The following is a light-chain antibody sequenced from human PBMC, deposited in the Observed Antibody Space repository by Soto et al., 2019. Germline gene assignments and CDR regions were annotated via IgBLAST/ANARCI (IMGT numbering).Light chain of an antibody. CDR1: QGISGTY. J-gene: IGKJ1*01. CDR2: SAS. V-gene: IGKV3-20*01. CDR3: QHYGTSPST. Sequence: DTVLTQSPGPLSLTSGERATLSCRASQGISGTYVAWYQQKPGQAPRLLIYSASTRATGIPDRFSGSGSGTDFTLTISRLEPEDFAVYYCQHYGTSPSTFGRGTKVDIK.